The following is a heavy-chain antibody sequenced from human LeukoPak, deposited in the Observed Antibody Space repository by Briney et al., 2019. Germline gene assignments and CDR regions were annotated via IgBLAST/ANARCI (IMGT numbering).Heavy chain of an antibody. D-gene: IGHD2-21*01. Sequence: GGSLRLSCAASGFTFDDYAMHWVRQAPGKGLEGVSGISWNSGSIGYADSVKGRFTISRDNAKNSLYLQMNSLRAEDTALYYCAKDASTGGDYMYPDYWGQGTLVTVSS. CDR1: GFTFDDYA. CDR3: AKDASTGGDYMYPDY. V-gene: IGHV3-9*01. J-gene: IGHJ4*02. CDR2: ISWNSGSI.